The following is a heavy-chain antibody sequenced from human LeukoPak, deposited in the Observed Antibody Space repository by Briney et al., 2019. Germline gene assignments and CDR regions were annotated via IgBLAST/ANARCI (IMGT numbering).Heavy chain of an antibody. Sequence: GGSLRLSCAASGFTFSSYAMSWVRQAPGKGLEWVSGISGSGGSKNYVDSVKGRFTISRDNSKNTLYLLINGLRAEDTAIYYCAKERTTAKSPIEYWGQGTLVAVSS. CDR2: ISGSGGSK. V-gene: IGHV3-23*01. J-gene: IGHJ4*02. D-gene: IGHD1-7*01. CDR1: GFTFSSYA. CDR3: AKERTTAKSPIEY.